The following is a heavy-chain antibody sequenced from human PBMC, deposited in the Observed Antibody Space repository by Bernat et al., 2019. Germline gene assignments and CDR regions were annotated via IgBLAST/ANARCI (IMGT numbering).Heavy chain of an antibody. D-gene: IGHD3-22*01. CDR2: INAGNGNT. J-gene: IGHJ3*02. V-gene: IGHV1-3*01. CDR3: ARGDSSGHDAFDI. CDR1: GYTFTSYA. Sequence: QVQLVQSGAEVKKPGASVKDSCKASGYTFTSYAMHWVRQAPGQRLEWMGWINAGNGNTKYSQKFQGRVTITRDTSASTAYMELSSLRSEDTAVYYCARGDSSGHDAFDIWGQGTMVTVSS.